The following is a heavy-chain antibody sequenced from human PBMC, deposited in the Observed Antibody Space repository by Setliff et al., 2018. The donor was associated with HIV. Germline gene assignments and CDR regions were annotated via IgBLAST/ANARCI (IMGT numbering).Heavy chain of an antibody. CDR3: ARAPFYSGYDSHDSSGYYLDAFDI. V-gene: IGHV4-31*03. J-gene: IGHJ3*02. CDR1: GDSLSSDYYY. CDR2: IYYSGST. D-gene: IGHD3-22*01. Sequence: PSETLSLTCTVSGDSLSSDYYYWTWIRQHPEKGLEWIGYIYYSGSTLYNPSLRSRLSMSVDTSKKQFSLKVNSVTAADTAVYYCARAPFYSGYDSHDSSGYYLDAFDIWGPGTMVTVSS.